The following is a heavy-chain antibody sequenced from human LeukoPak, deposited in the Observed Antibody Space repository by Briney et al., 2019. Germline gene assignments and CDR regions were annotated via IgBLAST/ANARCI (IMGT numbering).Heavy chain of an antibody. D-gene: IGHD1-26*01. CDR2: IYPGDSDT. CDR1: GYSFTTYW. CDR3: ARRWELYYFDY. Sequence: GESLKISCRVSGYSFTTYWIGWLRQVPGKGLEWMGIIYPGDSDTRYSPSFQGQVTISADKSISTAYLQWSSLKASDTAMYYCARRWELYYFDYWGQGTLVTVSS. J-gene: IGHJ4*02. V-gene: IGHV5-51*01.